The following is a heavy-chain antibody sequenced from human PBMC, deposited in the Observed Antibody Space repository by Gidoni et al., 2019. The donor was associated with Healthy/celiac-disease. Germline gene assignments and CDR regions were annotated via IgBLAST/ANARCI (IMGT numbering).Heavy chain of an antibody. D-gene: IGHD6-19*01. V-gene: IGHV3-23*01. CDR2: ISGSGGST. J-gene: IGHJ4*02. Sequence: EVQLLESGGGLVQPGGSLRLSCPTSGFPFSSHAISWVRQAPGKGLEWVSAISGSGGSTYYADSVKGRFTISRDNSKNTLYLQMNSLRAEDTAVYYCAKDLRQQWLVPQYYFDYWGQGTLVTVSS. CDR1: GFPFSSHA. CDR3: AKDLRQQWLVPQYYFDY.